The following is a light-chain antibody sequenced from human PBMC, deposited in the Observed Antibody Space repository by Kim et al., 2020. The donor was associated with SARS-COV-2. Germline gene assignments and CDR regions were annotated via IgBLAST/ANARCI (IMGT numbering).Light chain of an antibody. CDR3: QAWDSSTVV. Sequence: SYELTQTPSVSVSPGQTASITCSGDKLGDKYACWYQQTPGQSPVLVIYQDNKRPSGIPERFSGSNSGNTATLTISGTQAMDEADYYCQAWDSSTVVFGGGTQLTVL. V-gene: IGLV3-1*01. CDR2: QDN. J-gene: IGLJ2*01. CDR1: KLGDKY.